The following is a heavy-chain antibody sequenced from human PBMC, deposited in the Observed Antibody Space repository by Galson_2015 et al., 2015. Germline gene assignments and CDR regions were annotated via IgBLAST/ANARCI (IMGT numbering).Heavy chain of an antibody. CDR1: GFTFSSYG. CDR3: ARDGEKNYYGNYYMDV. D-gene: IGHD3-10*01. CDR2: IWYDGSNK. V-gene: IGHV3-33*01. J-gene: IGHJ6*03. Sequence: SLRLSCAASGFTFSSYGMHWVRQAPGKGLEWVAVIWYDGSNKYYADSVKGRFTISRDNSKNTLYLQMNSLRAEDTAVYYCARDGEKNYYGNYYMDVWGKGTMVTVSS.